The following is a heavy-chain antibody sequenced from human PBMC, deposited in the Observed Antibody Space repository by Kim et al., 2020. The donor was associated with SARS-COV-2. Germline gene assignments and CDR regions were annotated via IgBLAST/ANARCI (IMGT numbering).Heavy chain of an antibody. CDR1: GFTFTYAW. CDR3: IWHSPYCFDH. CDR2: IQSNTGGGTT. J-gene: IGHJ4*02. V-gene: IGHV3-15*01. Sequence: GGSLRLSCAASGFTFTYAWMSWVRQAPGKGPEWVGRIQSNTGGGTTDYSAPVRGRFSISSDDSPTSVYLHMNSLKTEDTALYYCIWHSPYCFDHLGQGT.